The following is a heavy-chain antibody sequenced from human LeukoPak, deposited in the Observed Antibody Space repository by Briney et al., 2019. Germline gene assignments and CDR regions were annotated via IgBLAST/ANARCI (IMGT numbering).Heavy chain of an antibody. CDR2: INHSGST. CDR3: ARGMNDSTIKYFDY. D-gene: IGHD2/OR15-2a*01. Sequence: SETLSLTCAVYGGSFSGYYWSWIRQPPGKGLEWIGEINHSGSTNYNPSLKSRVTISVDTSKNQFSLKLSSVTAADTAVYYCARGMNDSTIKYFDYWGQGTLVTVSP. CDR1: GGSFSGYY. J-gene: IGHJ4*02. V-gene: IGHV4-34*01.